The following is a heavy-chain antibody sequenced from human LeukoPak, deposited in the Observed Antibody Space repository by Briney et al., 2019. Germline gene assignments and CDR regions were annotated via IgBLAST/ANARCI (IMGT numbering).Heavy chain of an antibody. J-gene: IGHJ4*02. V-gene: IGHV1-18*01. Sequence: ASVKVSCKASGYTFTCYGISWVRQAPGQGLEWMGWISAYNGNTNYAQKLQGRVTMTTDTSTSTAYMELRSLRSDHTAVYYFARQIYCSSSSCYCPFDYWGQGTLVTVSS. D-gene: IGHD2-2*01. CDR3: ARQIYCSSSSCYCPFDY. CDR2: ISAYNGNT. CDR1: GYTFTCYG.